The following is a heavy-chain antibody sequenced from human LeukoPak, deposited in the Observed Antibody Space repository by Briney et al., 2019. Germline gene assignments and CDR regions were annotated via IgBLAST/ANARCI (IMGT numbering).Heavy chain of an antibody. CDR2: ISRNSGSI. J-gene: IGHJ4*02. CDR3: ARDTRGESDY. V-gene: IGHV3-9*01. Sequence: GGSLRLSCAASGFTFDDYAMHWVRQAPGKGLEWVSGISRNSGSIGYADSVKGRFTISRDNAKNSLYLQMNSLRAEDTAVYYCARDTRGESDYWGQGTLVTVSS. CDR1: GFTFDDYA. D-gene: IGHD3-10*01.